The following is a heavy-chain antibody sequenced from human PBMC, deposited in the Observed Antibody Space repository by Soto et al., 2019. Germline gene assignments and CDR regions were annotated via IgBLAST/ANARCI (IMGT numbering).Heavy chain of an antibody. CDR2: IYYSGST. CDR1: GGSISSYY. V-gene: IGHV4-59*12. J-gene: IGHJ5*02. Sequence: SETLSLTCTVSGGSISSYYWSWIRQPPGKGLEWIGYIYYSGSTNYNPSLKSRVTISVDTSKNQFSLKLSSVTAADTAVYYCARDSSGWYRGGRFDPWGQGTLVTVSS. D-gene: IGHD6-19*01. CDR3: ARDSSGWYRGGRFDP.